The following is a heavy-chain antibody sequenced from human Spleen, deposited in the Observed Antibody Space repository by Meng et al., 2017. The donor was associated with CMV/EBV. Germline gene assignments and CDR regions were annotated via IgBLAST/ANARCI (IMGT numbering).Heavy chain of an antibody. V-gene: IGHV3-21*01. CDR3: ARAEGAFDI. Sequence: GESLKISCAASGFTFSSYSMNWVRQAPGKGLEWVSSISSSSSYIYYADSVKGRFNISRDNAKNSLYLQMNSLRAEDTAVYYCARAEGAFDIWGQGTMVTVSS. CDR1: GFTFSSYS. J-gene: IGHJ3*02. CDR2: ISSSSSYI.